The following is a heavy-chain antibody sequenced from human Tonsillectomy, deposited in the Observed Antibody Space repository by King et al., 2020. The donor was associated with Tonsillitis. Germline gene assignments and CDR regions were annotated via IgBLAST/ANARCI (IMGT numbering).Heavy chain of an antibody. D-gene: IGHD2-2*01. CDR1: GGTFSSYA. Sequence: QLVQSGAEVKKPGSSVKVSCKASGGTFSSYAISWVRQAPGQGLEWMGGIIPIFGTANYAQKFQGRVTITADESTSTAYMELSSLRSEDTAVYYCARDRGVVVPAAIIRYYYGMDVWGQGTTVTVSS. V-gene: IGHV1-69*01. CDR2: IIPIFGTA. J-gene: IGHJ6*02. CDR3: ARDRGVVVPAAIIRYYYGMDV.